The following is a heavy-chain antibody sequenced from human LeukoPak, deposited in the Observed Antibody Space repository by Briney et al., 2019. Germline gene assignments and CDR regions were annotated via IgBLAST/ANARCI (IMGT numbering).Heavy chain of an antibody. CDR3: ARGSSSWFARNWFDP. V-gene: IGHV1-46*01. J-gene: IGHJ5*02. D-gene: IGHD6-13*01. CDR2: INPSGGST. CDR1: GYTFTSYC. Sequence: ASVKVSCKASGYTFTSYCMHWVRQAPGQGLEWMGIINPSGGSTSYAQKFQGRVTMTRDTSTSTVYMELSSLRSEDTGVYYCARGSSSWFARNWFDPWGQGTLVTVSS.